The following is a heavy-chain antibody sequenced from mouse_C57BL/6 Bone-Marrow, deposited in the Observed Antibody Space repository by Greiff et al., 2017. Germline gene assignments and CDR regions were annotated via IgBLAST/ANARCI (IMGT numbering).Heavy chain of an antibody. D-gene: IGHD2-3*01. V-gene: IGHV1-81*01. CDR1: GYTFTSYG. CDR2: IYPRSGNT. Sequence: QVQLKESGAELARPGASVKLSCKASGYTFTSYGISWVKQRTGQGLEWIGEIYPRSGNTYYNEKFKGKATLTADKSSSTAYMELRSLTSEDSAVYVCAGYMDCYYVYAMDYWGRGTSVTVSS. CDR3: AGYMDCYYVYAMDY. J-gene: IGHJ4*01.